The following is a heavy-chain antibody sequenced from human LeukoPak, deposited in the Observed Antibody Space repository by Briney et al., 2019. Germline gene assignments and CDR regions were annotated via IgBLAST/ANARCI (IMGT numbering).Heavy chain of an antibody. D-gene: IGHD5-18*01. Sequence: GGSLRLSCAASGFTFSSYAMSWVRQAPGKGLEWVSAISGSGGSTYYADSVKGRFTISRDNSKNTLYLQMNSLRAEDTAVYYCAKDRSSGGYSYGFYDYWGQETLVTVSS. CDR2: ISGSGGST. J-gene: IGHJ4*02. CDR1: GFTFSSYA. CDR3: AKDRSSGGYSYGFYDY. V-gene: IGHV3-23*01.